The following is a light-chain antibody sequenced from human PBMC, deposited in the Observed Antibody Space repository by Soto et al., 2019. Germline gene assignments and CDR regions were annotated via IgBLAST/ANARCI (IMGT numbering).Light chain of an antibody. J-gene: IGKJ5*01. V-gene: IGKV3-20*01. Sequence: EIMLTQSPGTLSLSPGERATLSCRASQSVSSSYLAWYQQKPGQAPRLLIYGASSRATGIPDRFSGSGSGTDFTLTISRLEPEDFAVYYCHQYGTFGQGTRLEIK. CDR2: GAS. CDR3: HQYGT. CDR1: QSVSSSY.